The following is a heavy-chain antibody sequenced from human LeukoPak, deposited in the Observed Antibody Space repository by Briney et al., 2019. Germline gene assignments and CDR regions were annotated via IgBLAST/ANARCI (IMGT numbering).Heavy chain of an antibody. J-gene: IGHJ5*02. Sequence: PGGPLRLSCAASGFTFSSYAMSWVRQAPGKGLEWVSAISGSGGSTYYADSVKGRFTISRDNSKNTLYLQMNSLRAEDTAVYYCAKEPLRYFAEGLLDPWGQGTLVTVSS. V-gene: IGHV3-23*01. CDR2: ISGSGGST. CDR1: GFTFSSYA. D-gene: IGHD3-9*01. CDR3: AKEPLRYFAEGLLDP.